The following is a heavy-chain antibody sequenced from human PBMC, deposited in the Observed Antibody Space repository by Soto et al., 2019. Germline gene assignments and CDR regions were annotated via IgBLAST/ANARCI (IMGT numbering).Heavy chain of an antibody. Sequence: QVQLQQWGAGLLKPSETLSLTCAVYGGFVSSGTYYWSWIRQPPGKGLEWIGKMSHSGGTHFNPSLKSRVTISVDTSKNQFSLKMSSVTAADTALYYCARVERGTVTTVVDAFDIWGPGTMVTVSS. V-gene: IGHV4-34*01. CDR3: ARVERGTVTTVVDAFDI. CDR2: MSHSGGT. J-gene: IGHJ3*02. D-gene: IGHD1-1*01. CDR1: GGFVSSGTYY.